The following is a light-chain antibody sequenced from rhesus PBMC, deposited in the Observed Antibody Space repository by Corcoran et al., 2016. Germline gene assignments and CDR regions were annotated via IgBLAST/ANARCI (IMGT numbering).Light chain of an antibody. CDR3: QQHSSYPRT. CDR1: QGISRY. V-gene: IGKV1-25*01. Sequence: DIQMTQSPSSLSASVGDTVTITCRASQGISRYLAWYQQKPGKAPKLLIYKATTLQSGVPSRFSVSGFGIDSTLTLRILQPADFSPYYCQQHSSYPRTFGQGTKVEIK. J-gene: IGKJ1*01. CDR2: KAT.